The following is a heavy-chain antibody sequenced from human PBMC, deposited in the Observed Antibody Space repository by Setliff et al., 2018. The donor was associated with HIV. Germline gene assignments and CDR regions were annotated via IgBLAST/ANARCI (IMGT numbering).Heavy chain of an antibody. D-gene: IGHD3-22*01. J-gene: IGHJ3*01. Sequence: SVKVSCKASGDTFNSHAISWVRQAPGQGLEWMGGIIPIFGTPNYAQKFKGRLTITADESTSTVYMDLSSLSSEDTAVYYCAKDEKGYYHDSSGYPDAFDLWGQGTLVTVS. V-gene: IGHV1-69*13. CDR2: IIPIFGTP. CDR1: GDTFNSHA. CDR3: AKDEKGYYHDSSGYPDAFDL.